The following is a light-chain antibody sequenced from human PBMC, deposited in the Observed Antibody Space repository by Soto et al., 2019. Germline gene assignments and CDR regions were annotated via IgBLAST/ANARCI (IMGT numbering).Light chain of an antibody. CDR2: EVS. V-gene: IGLV2-8*01. CDR3: SSYAGSNNLV. Sequence: QSALTHPPSASGSPGQPVTFSCTGTSSDVVGYNYVSWYQKNPGKAPKLMIYEVSKRPSGVPDRFSGSKSGNTASLTVSGLQAEDEADYYCSSYAGSNNLVFGGGTKLTVL. J-gene: IGLJ2*01. CDR1: SSDVVGYNY.